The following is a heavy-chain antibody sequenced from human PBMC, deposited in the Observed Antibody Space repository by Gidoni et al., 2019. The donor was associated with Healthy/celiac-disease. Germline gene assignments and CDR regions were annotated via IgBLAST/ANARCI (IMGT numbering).Heavy chain of an antibody. V-gene: IGHV3-30*03. CDR3: AGGWRRFDP. J-gene: IGHJ5*02. D-gene: IGHD3-3*01. Sequence: QVQLVESGGGVVQPGRSLRLSCAASGFTFSSYGMHWVRQAPGKGLEWVAVISYDGSNKYYADSVKGRFTISRDNSKNTLYLQMNSLRAEDTAVYYCAGGWRRFDPWGQGTLVTVSS. CDR2: ISYDGSNK. CDR1: GFTFSSYG.